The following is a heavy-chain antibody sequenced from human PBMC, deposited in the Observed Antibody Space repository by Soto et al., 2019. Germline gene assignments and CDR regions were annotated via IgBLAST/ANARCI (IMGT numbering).Heavy chain of an antibody. D-gene: IGHD2-15*01. Sequence: GGTLRLSCAASGFTFSSYALSWVRRAPGKGLEWVSSIASEGGTTHYADSVKGRFSISRDNSKQTVYLQMDIPRAEDTALYYCTKPCCSLTSSYIWFDPWGQRTLVTVSS. CDR1: GFTFSSYA. J-gene: IGHJ5*02. CDR3: TKPCCSLTSSYIWFDP. CDR2: IASEGGTT. V-gene: IGHV3-23*01.